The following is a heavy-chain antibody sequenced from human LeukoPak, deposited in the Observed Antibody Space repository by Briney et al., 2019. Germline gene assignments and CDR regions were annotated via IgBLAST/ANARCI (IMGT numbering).Heavy chain of an antibody. V-gene: IGHV3-23*01. CDR1: GFTFSSYG. Sequence: GGTLRLSCAASGFTFSSYGMSWVRQAPGKGLEWVSGISDSGGGTYYADSVKGRFTISRDSSKNSLYLQMNSLRAEDTAVYYCARGGIAAAQDLDYRGQGTLVTVSS. CDR3: ARGGIAAAQDLDY. CDR2: ISDSGGGT. J-gene: IGHJ4*02. D-gene: IGHD6-13*01.